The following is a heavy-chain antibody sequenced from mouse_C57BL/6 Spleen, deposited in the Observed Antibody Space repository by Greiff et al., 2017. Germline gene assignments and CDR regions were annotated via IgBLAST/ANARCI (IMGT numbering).Heavy chain of an antibody. CDR2: IYPGDGDT. V-gene: IGHV1-82*01. Sequence: VQLQQSGPELVKPGASVKISCKASGYAFSSSWMNWVKQRPGTGLEWIGRIYPGDGDTNYNGKFKGKATLTADKSSSTAYMQLSSLTSEDSAVYFCARDWEGAYWGQGTLVTVSA. CDR1: GYAFSSSW. D-gene: IGHD4-1*01. J-gene: IGHJ3*01. CDR3: ARDWEGAY.